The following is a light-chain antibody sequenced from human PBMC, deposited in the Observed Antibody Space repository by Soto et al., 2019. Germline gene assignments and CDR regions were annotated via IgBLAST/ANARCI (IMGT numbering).Light chain of an antibody. CDR2: DAS. V-gene: IGKV1-5*01. Sequence: DIQMTQSPSTLSASVGARVTITSRASESITNRVAWYQQRPGKAPKVLIYDASNLESGVPSRLSGSGYGTEFTLSITSMQPDDFATYWCQHYGGLWTFGQGAKVDIK. CDR3: QHYGGLWT. CDR1: ESITNR. J-gene: IGKJ1*01.